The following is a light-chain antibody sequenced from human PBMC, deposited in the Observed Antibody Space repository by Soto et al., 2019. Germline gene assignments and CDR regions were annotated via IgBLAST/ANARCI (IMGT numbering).Light chain of an antibody. CDR1: SGHSSYA. Sequence: QLVLTQSPSASASLGASVKLTCTLTSGHSSYATAWHQQQPEKGARYLMKVNNVGSNTKGDGIPYRFSGSSSGAERSVTISSLESEDDADYFCQSWGTGPVVFGGGTKLTVL. CDR2: VNNVGSN. CDR3: QSWGTGPVV. J-gene: IGLJ2*01. V-gene: IGLV4-69*01.